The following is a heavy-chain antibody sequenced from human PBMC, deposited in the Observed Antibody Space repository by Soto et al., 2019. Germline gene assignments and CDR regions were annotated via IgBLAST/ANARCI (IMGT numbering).Heavy chain of an antibody. J-gene: IGHJ4*02. V-gene: IGHV5-51*01. D-gene: IGHD1-26*01. CDR1: GYSFTSYW. CDR2: IYPRDSDT. CDR3: ARSDADSGFDY. Sequence: GESLKISCKGSGYSFTSYWIGWVRQVPGKGLEWMGIIYPRDSDTRYSPSFQGQVTISADKSISTAYLQRSSLKASDTAMYYCARSDADSGFDYWGQGTLVTVSS.